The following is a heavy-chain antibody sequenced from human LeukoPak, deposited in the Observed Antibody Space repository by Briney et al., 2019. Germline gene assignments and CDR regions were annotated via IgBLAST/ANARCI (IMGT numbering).Heavy chain of an antibody. V-gene: IGHV3-74*01. Sequence: GGSLRLSCAASGFTFTNSWMSWVRQAPGKGLVWVTRINSDGRSTSYADSVKGRFTISRDNAKNTLYLQMNSLRAEDTAVYYCARDGLVGTLDYWGQGTLVTVSS. J-gene: IGHJ4*02. CDR1: GFTFTNSW. D-gene: IGHD1-26*01. CDR3: ARDGLVGTLDY. CDR2: INSDGRST.